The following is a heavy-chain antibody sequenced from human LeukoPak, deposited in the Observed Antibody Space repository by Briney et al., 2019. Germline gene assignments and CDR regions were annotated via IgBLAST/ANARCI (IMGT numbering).Heavy chain of an antibody. CDR3: ARLGRRAPHRDAFDI. CDR1: GDXFINYW. D-gene: IGHD3-10*01. CDR2: IHLGDSDT. Sequence: GESLKISCNGSGDXFINYWICWVRQMPGKGLEWMGIIHLGDSDTRHSPSFQGQVTISADKSITTAYLQWSSLKASDTAMYYCARLGRRAPHRDAFDIWGQGTMVTVSS. J-gene: IGHJ3*02. V-gene: IGHV5-51*01.